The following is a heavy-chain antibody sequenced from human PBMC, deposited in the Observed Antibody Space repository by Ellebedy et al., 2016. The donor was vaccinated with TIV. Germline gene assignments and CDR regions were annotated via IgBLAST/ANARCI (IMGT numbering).Heavy chain of an antibody. CDR1: GYTFTSYG. Sequence: ASVKVSCKASGYTFTSYGISWVRQAPGQGLEWMGIINPSGGSTSYAQKFQGRVTMTRDTSTSTVYMELSSLRSEDTAVYYCASPAPLSYGSGHNYYYGMDVWGQGTTVTVSS. CDR2: INPSGGST. V-gene: IGHV1-46*01. J-gene: IGHJ6*02. D-gene: IGHD3-10*01. CDR3: ASPAPLSYGSGHNYYYGMDV.